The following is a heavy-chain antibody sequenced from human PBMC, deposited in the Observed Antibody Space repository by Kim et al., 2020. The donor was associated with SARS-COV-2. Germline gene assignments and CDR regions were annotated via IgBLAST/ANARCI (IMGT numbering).Heavy chain of an antibody. CDR1: GYTFTSYG. Sequence: ASVKVSCKASGYTFTSYGISWVRQAPGQGLEWMGWISAYNGNTNYAQKLQGRVTMTTDTSTSTAYMELRSLRSDDTAVYYCARPYYDSSGYHPNYFDYWGHGTLVTVSS. V-gene: IGHV1-18*01. J-gene: IGHJ4*01. CDR3: ARPYYDSSGYHPNYFDY. CDR2: ISAYNGNT. D-gene: IGHD3-22*01.